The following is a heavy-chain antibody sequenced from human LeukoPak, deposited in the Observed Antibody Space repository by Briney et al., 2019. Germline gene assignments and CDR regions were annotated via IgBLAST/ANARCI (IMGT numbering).Heavy chain of an antibody. D-gene: IGHD3-10*01. CDR3: ARRYGSGSYFDFDY. CDR1: GGSISSSSYY. V-gene: IGHV4-39*01. Sequence: SETLSLTCTVSGGSISSSSYYWGWIRQPPGKGLEWIGSIYYSGSTYYNPSLKSRVTISVDTSKNQFSLKLSSVTAADTAVHYCARRYGSGSYFDFDYWGQGTLVTVSS. J-gene: IGHJ4*02. CDR2: IYYSGST.